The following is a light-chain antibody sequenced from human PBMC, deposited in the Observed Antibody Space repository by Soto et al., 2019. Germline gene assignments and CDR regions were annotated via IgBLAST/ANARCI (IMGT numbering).Light chain of an antibody. Sequence: EIVLTQSPGTLSLSPGESATLPCRTSQSITSNYLAWYQQKPGQAPRLLIFGASSRATGIADKFSGSGSGTDFTLTISRLEPADFALYYCQQRNSWPPITFGQGTRLE. CDR2: GAS. CDR3: QQRNSWPPIT. J-gene: IGKJ5*01. CDR1: QSITSNY. V-gene: IGKV3D-20*02.